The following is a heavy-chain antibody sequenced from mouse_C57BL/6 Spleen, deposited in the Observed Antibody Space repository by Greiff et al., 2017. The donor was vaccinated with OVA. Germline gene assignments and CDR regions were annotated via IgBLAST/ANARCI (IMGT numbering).Heavy chain of an antibody. CDR1: GYTFTGYW. CDR3: SHYYGTQGPYYFDY. CDR2: ILPGSGSN. D-gene: IGHD1-1*01. Sequence: QVQLPQSGAELMKPGASVNLSCKATGYTFTGYWIEWVTQRPGHGLEWIGEILPGSGSNNYTEKCKGKATFTADTSSNTAYMQLSSLTTEDSAIYYCSHYYGTQGPYYFDYWGQGTTLTVSS. V-gene: IGHV1-9*01. J-gene: IGHJ2*01.